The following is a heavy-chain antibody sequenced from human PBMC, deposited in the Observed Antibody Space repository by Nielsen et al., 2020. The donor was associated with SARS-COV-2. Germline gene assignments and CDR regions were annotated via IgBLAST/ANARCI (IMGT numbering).Heavy chain of an antibody. CDR1: GFTFSSYG. D-gene: IGHD3-3*01. CDR2: ISYDGSNK. J-gene: IGHJ4*02. V-gene: IGHV3-30*03. Sequence: GESLKISCAASGFTFSSYGMHWVRQAPGKGLEWVAVISYDGSNKYYADSVKGRFTISRDNSKNTLYLQMNSLRAEDTAVYYCARDGGWGGFSYFDYWGQGTLVTVSS. CDR3: ARDGGWGGFSYFDY.